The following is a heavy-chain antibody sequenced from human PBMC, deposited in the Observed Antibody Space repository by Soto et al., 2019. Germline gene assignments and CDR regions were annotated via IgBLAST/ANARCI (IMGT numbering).Heavy chain of an antibody. V-gene: IGHV4-61*01. CDR1: GGSVSSGSYY. CDR2: IYYSGST. Sequence: LSLTCTVSGGSVSSGSYYWSWIRQPPGKGLEWIGYIYYSGSTNYNPSLKSRVTISVDTSKNQFSLKLSSVTAADTAVYYCARDNVRYFDWSQYWFEPWGQGTMVTVSS. J-gene: IGHJ5*02. CDR3: ARDNVRYFDWSQYWFEP. D-gene: IGHD3-9*01.